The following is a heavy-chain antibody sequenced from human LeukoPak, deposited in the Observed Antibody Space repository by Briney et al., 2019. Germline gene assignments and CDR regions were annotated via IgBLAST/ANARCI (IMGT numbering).Heavy chain of an antibody. D-gene: IGHD3-10*01. V-gene: IGHV1-46*01. CDR1: GYTFTGYY. Sequence: ASVKVSCKASGYTFTGYYMHWVRQAPGQGLEWMGIINPSGGSTSYAQKFQGRVTMTRDMSTSTVYMELSSLRSEDTAVYYCAREADYGSGMGYFDYWGQGTLVTVSS. CDR2: INPSGGST. J-gene: IGHJ4*02. CDR3: AREADYGSGMGYFDY.